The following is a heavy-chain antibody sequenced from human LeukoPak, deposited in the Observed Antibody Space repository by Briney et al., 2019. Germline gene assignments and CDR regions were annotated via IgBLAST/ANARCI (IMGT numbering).Heavy chain of an antibody. J-gene: IGHJ6*04. V-gene: IGHV3-48*03. Sequence: PGGSPRLSCAASGFTFSSYEMNWVRQAPGKGLEWVSYISSSGSTIYYADSVKGRFTISRDNAKNSLYLQMNSLRAEDTAVYYCARDSRMPNYDILTGYYYYYGMDVWGKGTTVTVSS. CDR1: GFTFSSYE. D-gene: IGHD3-9*01. CDR2: ISSSGSTI. CDR3: ARDSRMPNYDILTGYYYYYGMDV.